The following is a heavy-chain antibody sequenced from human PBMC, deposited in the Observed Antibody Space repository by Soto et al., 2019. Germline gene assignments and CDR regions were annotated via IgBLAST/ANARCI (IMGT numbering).Heavy chain of an antibody. Sequence: SETRSLTWIVAGGCLSSYYWGWIRQPPGKGLECIGYIYYTGSTNYNPSLKSRVTFSVDTSKNQFSLKLSSVTAADTAVYYCARSGYFDSRQFDPWGQGILVTVS. V-gene: IGHV4-59*01. CDR2: IYYTGST. CDR3: ARSGYFDSRQFDP. CDR1: GGCLSSYY. D-gene: IGHD3-22*01. J-gene: IGHJ5*02.